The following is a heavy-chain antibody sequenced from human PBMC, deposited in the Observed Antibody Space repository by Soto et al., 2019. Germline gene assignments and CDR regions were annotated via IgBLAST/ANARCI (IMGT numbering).Heavy chain of an antibody. V-gene: IGHV3-7*01. CDR1: GFTFSSYW. Sequence: EVQLVESGGGLVQPGGSLRLSCAASGFTFSSYWMSWVRQAPGKGLEWVANIKQDGSEKYYVDSVKGRFTISRDNAKNPLYLQMNSLRAEDTAVYYCAREGCSSTSCYLHYYYYMDVWGKGTTVTVSS. D-gene: IGHD2-2*01. CDR3: AREGCSSTSCYLHYYYYMDV. J-gene: IGHJ6*03. CDR2: IKQDGSEK.